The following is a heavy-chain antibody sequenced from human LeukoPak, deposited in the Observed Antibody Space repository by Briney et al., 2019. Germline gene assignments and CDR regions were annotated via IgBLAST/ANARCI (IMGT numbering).Heavy chain of an antibody. CDR2: IYYSGST. Sequence: PETLSLTCTVSAGSISSYSGGCIRQPPGKGLDWMGYIYYSGSTNYTPSLKSRVSISVDTSKNQFSLKLSSVTAADTAVYYCAREFEVVTGSYGMEVWGQGATVTVSS. V-gene: IGHV4-59*01. D-gene: IGHD3-22*01. CDR1: AGSISSYS. CDR3: AREFEVVTGSYGMEV. J-gene: IGHJ6*02.